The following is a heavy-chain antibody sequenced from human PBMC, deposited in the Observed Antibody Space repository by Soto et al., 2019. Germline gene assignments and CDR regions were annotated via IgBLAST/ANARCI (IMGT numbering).Heavy chain of an antibody. CDR2: IRGSESDT. CDR3: VKQNSGEMLTWVLQYFEC. J-gene: IGHJ4*02. V-gene: IGHV3-23*01. Sequence: EVQLLESGGGLVQPGGSLRLSCAASGFMFSSFVMSWVRQAPGKGLEWVSAIRGSESDTYYADSVKGRFTISRDNAKNTLYLELNSLRAEDTAVYYCVKQNSGEMLTWVLQYFECWGQGTLVTVSS. D-gene: IGHD3-16*01. CDR1: GFMFSSFV.